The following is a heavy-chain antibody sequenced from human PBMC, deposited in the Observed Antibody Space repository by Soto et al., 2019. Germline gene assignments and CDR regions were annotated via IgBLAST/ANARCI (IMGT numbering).Heavy chain of an antibody. D-gene: IGHD6-13*01. CDR3: ARSGAAAGGDY. J-gene: IGHJ4*02. V-gene: IGHV3-21*01. Sequence: PXGSLRLACAAAGFTFSSYSMNWVRQAPGKGLEWVSSIISSSSYIYYADSVKGRFTISRDNAKNSLYLQMNSLRAEDTAVYYCARSGAAAGGDYWGQGSLVTVSS. CDR1: GFTFSSYS. CDR2: IISSSSYI.